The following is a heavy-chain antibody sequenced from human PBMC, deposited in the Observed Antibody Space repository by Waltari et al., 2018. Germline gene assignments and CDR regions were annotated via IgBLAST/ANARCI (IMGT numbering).Heavy chain of an antibody. CDR3: ARDLESRDGYRRDY. CDR1: GYTFTGYY. V-gene: IGHV1-2*02. J-gene: IGHJ4*02. CDR2: INPNSGGT. D-gene: IGHD5-12*01. Sequence: QVQLVQSGAEVKKPGASVKVSCKESGYTFTGYYMPWAPLAPGKGLEWRGWINPNSGGTNYAQKFQGRVTMTRDTSISTAYMELSRLRSDDTAVYYCARDLESRDGYRRDYWGQGTLVTVSS.